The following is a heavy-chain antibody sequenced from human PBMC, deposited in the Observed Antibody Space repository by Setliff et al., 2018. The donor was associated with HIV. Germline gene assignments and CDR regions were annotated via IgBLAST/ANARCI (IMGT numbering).Heavy chain of an antibody. D-gene: IGHD2-8*01. CDR2: IVPLFGTT. V-gene: IGHV1-69*05. CDR1: GASLSNYV. Sequence: SVKVSCKASGASLSNYVITWVRRAPGQGLEWMGGIVPLFGTTNYAQNFQGRLTITTDQIMTTAYMELTSLRSEDTAVYYCASGSGYCTKGDCYIGVHRTPDKYYFDSWGQGTLVTVSS. J-gene: IGHJ4*02. CDR3: ASGSGYCTKGDCYIGVHRTPDKYYFDS.